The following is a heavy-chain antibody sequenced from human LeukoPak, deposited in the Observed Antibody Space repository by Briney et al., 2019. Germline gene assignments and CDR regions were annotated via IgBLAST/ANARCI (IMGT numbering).Heavy chain of an antibody. J-gene: IGHJ4*02. CDR1: GFTFSSYW. D-gene: IGHD6-13*01. CDR2: INSDGSST. V-gene: IGHV3-74*01. Sequence: GGSLRLSCAASGFTFSSYWMHWVRQAPGKGLVWVSRINSDGSSTNYADSVKGRFTISRDNAKNTLYLQMNSLRAEDTAVYYCAREHYSGSCPDYWGQGTLVTVSS. CDR3: AREHYSGSCPDY.